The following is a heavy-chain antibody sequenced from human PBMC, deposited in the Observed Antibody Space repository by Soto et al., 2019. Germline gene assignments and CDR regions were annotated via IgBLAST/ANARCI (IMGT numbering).Heavy chain of an antibody. J-gene: IGHJ4*02. V-gene: IGHV3-64D*08. CDR3: VKGVTIFGVVTPGNY. Sequence: GGSLRLSCSASGFTFSSYAMHWVRQAPGKGLEYVSAISSNGGSTYYADSVKGRFTISRDNSKNTLYLQMSSLRAEDTAVYYCVKGVTIFGVVTPGNYWGQGTLVTVSS. D-gene: IGHD3-3*01. CDR2: ISSNGGST. CDR1: GFTFSSYA.